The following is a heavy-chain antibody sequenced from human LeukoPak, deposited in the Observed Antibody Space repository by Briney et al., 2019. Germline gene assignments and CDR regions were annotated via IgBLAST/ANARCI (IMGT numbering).Heavy chain of an antibody. J-gene: IGHJ4*02. V-gene: IGHV3-15*01. CDR2: IKSKTDGGTT. CDR3: TTDRPYLCGGDCYRDY. Sequence: GGSLRLSCVASGFTFSKAWMSWVRQAPGKGLEWVGRIKSKTDGGTTDYAAPVKGRLTISRDDSKNTLYLQMNSLKTEDTAVYYCTTDRPYLCGGDCYRDYWGQGTLVTVSS. CDR1: GFTFSKAW. D-gene: IGHD2-21*02.